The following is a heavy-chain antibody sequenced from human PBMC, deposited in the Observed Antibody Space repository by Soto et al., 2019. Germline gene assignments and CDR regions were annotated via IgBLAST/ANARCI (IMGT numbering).Heavy chain of an antibody. CDR2: IIPIFGTV. V-gene: IGHV1-69*01. D-gene: IGHD1-26*01. Sequence: QVQLVQSGAEVKKPGSSVEVSCKASGGTFSSYAISWVRQAPGQGLEWMGGIIPIFGTVNYAQKFQGRVTITADESTSTAYMELSSLRSEDTAVFYCARVVGATTAVAFDIWGQGTMVTVSS. CDR3: ARVVGATTAVAFDI. J-gene: IGHJ3*02. CDR1: GGTFSSYA.